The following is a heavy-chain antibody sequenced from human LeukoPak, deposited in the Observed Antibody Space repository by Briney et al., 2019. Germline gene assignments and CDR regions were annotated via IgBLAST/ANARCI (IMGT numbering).Heavy chain of an antibody. CDR1: GFTFTSSA. V-gene: IGHV1-58*01. CDR3: ARAIPDTAMVYNYYYGMDV. Sequence: SVKVSCKASGFTFTSSAVQWVRQARGQRLEWIGWIVVGSGNTNYAQKFQERVTITRDMSTSTAYMELSSLRSEDTAVYYCARAIPDTAMVYNYYYGMDVWGQGTTVTVSS. J-gene: IGHJ6*02. CDR2: IVVGSGNT. D-gene: IGHD5-18*01.